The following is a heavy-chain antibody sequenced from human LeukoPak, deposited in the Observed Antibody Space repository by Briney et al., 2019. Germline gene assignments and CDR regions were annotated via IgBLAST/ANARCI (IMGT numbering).Heavy chain of an antibody. CDR2: IYYSGST. CDR1: GGSISSDGYY. CDR3: ARDGSGSYYPGWFDP. D-gene: IGHD3-10*01. V-gene: IGHV4-61*08. J-gene: IGHJ5*02. Sequence: PSQTLSLTCTVSGGSISSDGYYWSWIRQPPGKGLEWIGYIYYSGSTNYNPSLKSRVTISVDTSKNQFSLKLSSVTAADTAVYYCARDGSGSYYPGWFDPWGQGTLVTVSS.